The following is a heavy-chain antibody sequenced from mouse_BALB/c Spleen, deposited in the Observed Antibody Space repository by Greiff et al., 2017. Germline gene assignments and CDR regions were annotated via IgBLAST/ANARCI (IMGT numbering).Heavy chain of an antibody. CDR3: AREDAMDD. V-gene: IGHV5-6-5*01. Sequence: EVQRVESGGGFVKPGGSLKLSCAASGFTFSSYAMSWVRQTPEKRLEWVASISSGGSTYYPDSVKGRFTISRDNARNILYLQMSSLRSEDTAMYYCAREDAMDDWGQGTSVTVSS. CDR2: ISSGGST. J-gene: IGHJ4*01. CDR1: GFTFSSYA.